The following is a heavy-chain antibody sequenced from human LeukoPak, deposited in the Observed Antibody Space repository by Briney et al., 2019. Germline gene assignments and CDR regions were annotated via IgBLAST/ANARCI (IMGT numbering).Heavy chain of an antibody. D-gene: IGHD5-24*01. J-gene: IGHJ3*02. CDR2: ISGSGGST. Sequence: PGGSLRLSCAASGFTFSSYAMSWVRQAPGKGLEWVSAISGSGGSTYYADSVKGRFTISRDNSKNTLYLQMNSLRAEDTAVYYCAKANGDPLLQLTPGAFDIWGQGTMVTVSS. CDR1: GFTFSSYA. V-gene: IGHV3-23*01. CDR3: AKANGDPLLQLTPGAFDI.